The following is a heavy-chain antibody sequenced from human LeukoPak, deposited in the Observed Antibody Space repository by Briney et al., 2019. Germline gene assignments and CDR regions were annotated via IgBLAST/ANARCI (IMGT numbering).Heavy chain of an antibody. CDR2: ISGSSSYI. D-gene: IGHD1-26*01. CDR3: ARDLLGWELHYFDY. CDR1: GFTVSSNY. V-gene: IGHV3-21*01. J-gene: IGHJ4*02. Sequence: GGSLRLSCAASGFTVSSNYMSWVRQAPGKGLGWVSSISGSSSYIYYADSVKGRFSISRDNAKNSLYLQMNSLRAEDTAVYYCARDLLGWELHYFDYWGQGTLVTVSS.